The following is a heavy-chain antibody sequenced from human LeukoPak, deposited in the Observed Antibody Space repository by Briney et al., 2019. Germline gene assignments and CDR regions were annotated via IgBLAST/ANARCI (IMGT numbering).Heavy chain of an antibody. V-gene: IGHV3-23*01. CDR3: AKGSNSYGSLIDN. D-gene: IGHD5-18*01. CDR2: ISANGGST. CDR1: GFTFSSYS. J-gene: IGHJ4*02. Sequence: PGGSLRLSCAASGFTFSSYSMNWVRQAPGKGLDWVSSISANGGSTYYADSVKGRFTISRDNSKNTVYLQMKSLRAEDTAVYYCAKGSNSYGSLIDNWGQGTLVTVSS.